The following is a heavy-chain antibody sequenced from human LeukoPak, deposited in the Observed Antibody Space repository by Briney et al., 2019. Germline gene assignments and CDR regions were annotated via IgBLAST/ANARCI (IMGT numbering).Heavy chain of an antibody. J-gene: IGHJ4*02. CDR1: GFTFSTYA. CDR3: AKDSDIVATTGKDKFDY. CDR2: ISFDGVNT. Sequence: GGSPRLSCAASGFTFSTYAIHWVRQAPGKGLEWVAVISFDGVNTFYADSVKGRFTISRDNSKNTLYLQMNSLRAEDTAVYYCAKDSDIVATTGKDKFDYWGQGTLVTVSS. V-gene: IGHV3-30*04. D-gene: IGHD5-12*01.